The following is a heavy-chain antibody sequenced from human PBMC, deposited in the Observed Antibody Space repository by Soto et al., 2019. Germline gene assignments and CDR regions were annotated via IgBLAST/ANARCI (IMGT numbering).Heavy chain of an antibody. J-gene: IGHJ3*02. V-gene: IGHV3-30-3*01. CDR2: ISYNGNNY. CDR3: ARWLELKDAFDI. Sequence: GGSLRLSCAASGFTFRNYAMHWVRQAPGQGLEWVAVISYNGNNYYYADSVRGRFTVSRDNSQNMVFLQMNSLRLEDTAVYYCARWLELKDAFDIWGQGTMVTVSS. D-gene: IGHD1-7*01. CDR1: GFTFRNYA.